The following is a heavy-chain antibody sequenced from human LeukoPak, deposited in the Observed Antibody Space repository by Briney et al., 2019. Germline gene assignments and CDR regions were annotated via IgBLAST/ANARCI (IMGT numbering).Heavy chain of an antibody. D-gene: IGHD2-2*01. CDR2: IWYDGSNK. CDR3: ATDQYHLPDY. J-gene: IGHJ4*02. CDR1: GFTFSSYG. Sequence: GGSLRLSCAASGFTFSSYGMHWVRQAPGKGLEWVAIIWYDGSNKYYADSVKGRFTVSKDNSKNTLYLQMNSLRAEDTAVYYCATDQYHLPDYWGQGTVVTVSS. V-gene: IGHV3-33*01.